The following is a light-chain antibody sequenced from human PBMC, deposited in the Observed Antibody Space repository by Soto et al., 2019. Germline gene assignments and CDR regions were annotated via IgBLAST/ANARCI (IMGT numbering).Light chain of an antibody. CDR1: SSDVGNYNL. CDR3: CSYAGSTTFRVL. V-gene: IGLV2-23*03. J-gene: IGLJ2*01. CDR2: EGS. Sequence: QSALTQPASVSGSPGQSITISCTGTSSDVGNYNLVSWYQQHPGKAPKLMIYEGSKRPSRVSNRFSGSKSGNTASLTISGLQAEDEADYYCCSYAGSTTFRVLFGGGTKLTVL.